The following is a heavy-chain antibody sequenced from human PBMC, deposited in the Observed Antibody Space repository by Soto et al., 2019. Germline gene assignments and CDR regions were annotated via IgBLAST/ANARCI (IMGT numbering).Heavy chain of an antibody. CDR2: ISANGGIT. CDR1: GFTFSKYA. D-gene: IGHD2-15*01. J-gene: IGHJ2*01. V-gene: IGHV3-23*01. Sequence: EVQLLESGGGLVKPGGSLRLSCAASGFTFSKYAMSWVRLAPGKGLEWVSSISANGGITDYADSVKGRFTISRDNFQNILSLQMDNLTGDDTALYFCAKDKYTDSVRKVWFFDYWGRGTLVTVSS. CDR3: AKDKYTDSVRKVWFFDY.